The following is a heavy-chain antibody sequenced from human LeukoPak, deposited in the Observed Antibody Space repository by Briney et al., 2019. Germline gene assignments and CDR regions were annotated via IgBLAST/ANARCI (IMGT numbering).Heavy chain of an antibody. D-gene: IGHD3-10*01. CDR2: IIPILGIA. V-gene: IGHV1-69*04. J-gene: IGHJ4*02. CDR3: ARVQTHYYGSGSLGSSVRVFDY. CDR1: GGTFSSYA. Sequence: ASVKVSCKASGGTFSSYAISWVRQAPGQGLEWMGRIIPILGIANYAQKFQGRVTITADKSTSTAYMELSSLRSEDTAVYYCARVQTHYYGSGSLGSSVRVFDYWGQGALVTVSS.